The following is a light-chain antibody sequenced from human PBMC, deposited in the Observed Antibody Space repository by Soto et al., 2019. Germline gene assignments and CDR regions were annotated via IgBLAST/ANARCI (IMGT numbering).Light chain of an antibody. CDR3: QQYNDWVT. Sequence: ETVMTQSPDILSVSPGEGATLSCRASQSVGSNLAWYQQKPGQAPRLLIYGPSTRATGIPVRFSGSWSGTEFTLTISSLQSEDFAVYYCQQYNDWVTFGGGTKVDIK. CDR2: GPS. J-gene: IGKJ4*01. V-gene: IGKV3D-15*01. CDR1: QSVGSN.